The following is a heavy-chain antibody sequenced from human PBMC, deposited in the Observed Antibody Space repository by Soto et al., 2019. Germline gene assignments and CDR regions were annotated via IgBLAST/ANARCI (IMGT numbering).Heavy chain of an antibody. V-gene: IGHV4-59*01. D-gene: IGHD5-12*01. Sequence: SETLSLTCTVSGGSISSYYWSWIRQPPGKGLEWIGYIYYSGSTNYNPSLKSRVTISVDTSKNQFSLKLSSVTAADTAVYYCARGVVDTISRVSWFDPWGQGTLVTVSS. CDR1: GGSISSYY. CDR3: ARGVVDTISRVSWFDP. J-gene: IGHJ5*02. CDR2: IYYSGST.